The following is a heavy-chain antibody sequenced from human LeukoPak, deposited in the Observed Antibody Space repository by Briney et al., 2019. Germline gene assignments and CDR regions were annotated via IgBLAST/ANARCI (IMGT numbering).Heavy chain of an antibody. CDR3: ARQAYDSSVYWVDY. Sequence: SETLSLTCAVSGYSISSGYYWGWIRQPPGKGLEWIGSIYHSGSTYYNPSLKSRVTISVDTYKNHFSLKLSSVTAADTAVYYWARQAYDSSVYWVDYWGQGTLVTVSS. CDR2: IYHSGST. D-gene: IGHD3-22*01. V-gene: IGHV4-38-2*01. J-gene: IGHJ4*02. CDR1: GYSISSGYY.